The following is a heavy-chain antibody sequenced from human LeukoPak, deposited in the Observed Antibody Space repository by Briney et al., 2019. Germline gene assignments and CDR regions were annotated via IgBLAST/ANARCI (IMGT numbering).Heavy chain of an antibody. Sequence: QPGGSLRLSCAASGFTFSSQWMHWVRQTPGKGLVWVSRIKGDGSSTSYADSVKGRFTISRDNAKNTLYLQMNSLRVEDTAVYYCVRDGVGAPPFDYWGQGTLVTVSS. V-gene: IGHV3-74*01. CDR1: GFTFSSQW. J-gene: IGHJ4*02. CDR2: IKGDGSST. CDR3: VRDGVGAPPFDY. D-gene: IGHD1-26*01.